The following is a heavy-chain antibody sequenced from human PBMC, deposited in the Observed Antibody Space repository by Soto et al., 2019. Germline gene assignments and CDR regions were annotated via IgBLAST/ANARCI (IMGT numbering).Heavy chain of an antibody. Sequence: QVQLVESGGGVVQPGRSLTLSCAASGFTFSNYGMHWVRQAPGKGLEWVAVTSYDGSNKYYADSVKGRFTISRDNSKNTVSLQMNSLRPEDTAEYYCAKARTYYDFWSGYFDYWGQGTLVTVSS. V-gene: IGHV3-30*18. J-gene: IGHJ4*02. CDR3: AKARTYYDFWSGYFDY. CDR2: TSYDGSNK. D-gene: IGHD3-3*01. CDR1: GFTFSNYG.